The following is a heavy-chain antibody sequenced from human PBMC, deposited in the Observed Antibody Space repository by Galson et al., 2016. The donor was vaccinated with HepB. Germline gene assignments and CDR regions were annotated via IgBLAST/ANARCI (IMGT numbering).Heavy chain of an antibody. CDR1: EYVFTSYA. CDR3: ARSRQHRVVVAAPHFDY. Sequence: SVKVSCKASEYVFTSYAIHWVRQAPGQSLQWMGWINTSNGKTQNSQKFQDRFTITRDTSARIVYMEVSSLKSEDTALYYCARSRQHRVVVAAPHFDYWGQGPWSPSPQ. CDR2: INTSNGKT. V-gene: IGHV1-3*04. J-gene: IGHJ4*02. D-gene: IGHD2-2*01.